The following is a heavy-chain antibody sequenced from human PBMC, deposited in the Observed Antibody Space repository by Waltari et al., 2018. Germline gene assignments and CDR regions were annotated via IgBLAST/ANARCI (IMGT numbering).Heavy chain of an antibody. CDR3: ARRTGSEKTYGMDV. D-gene: IGHD3-10*01. CDR1: GYSFTSYW. V-gene: IGHV5-10-1*03. J-gene: IGHJ6*02. CDR2: IDPSDSYT. Sequence: EVQLLQSGAEVKKPGESLRISCKGSGYSFTSYWISCARQMPGKGLEWMGRIDPSDSYTNYSPSFQGHVTISADNSISTAYRQWSSLKASDTAMYYCARRTGSEKTYGMDVWGQGTTVTVSS.